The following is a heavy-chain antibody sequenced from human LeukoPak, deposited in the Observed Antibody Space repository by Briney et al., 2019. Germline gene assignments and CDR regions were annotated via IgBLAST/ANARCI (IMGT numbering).Heavy chain of an antibody. Sequence: PSETLSLTCTVSGGSISSYYLSWIRQPPGKGLEWIGYIYYSGSTNYNPSLKSRVTISVDTSKNQFSLKLSSVTAADTAVYYCARGFDAFDIWGQGTMVTVSS. CDR2: IYYSGST. V-gene: IGHV4-59*08. CDR1: GGSISSYY. CDR3: ARGFDAFDI. J-gene: IGHJ3*02.